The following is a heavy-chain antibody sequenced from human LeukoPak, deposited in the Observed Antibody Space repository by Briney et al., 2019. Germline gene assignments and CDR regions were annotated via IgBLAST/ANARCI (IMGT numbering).Heavy chain of an antibody. CDR1: GGSISSYY. D-gene: IGHD1-26*01. J-gene: IGHJ3*02. Sequence: SETLSLTCTVSGGSISSYYWSWIRQPPGKGLEWIGYINYSGRTNSNPSLKSRVAISVDTSKNQLTLQLNSVTTADTATYYCASPWGGAGAKEDALDIWGQGTMVTVSS. V-gene: IGHV4-59*01. CDR2: INYSGRT. CDR3: ASPWGGAGAKEDALDI.